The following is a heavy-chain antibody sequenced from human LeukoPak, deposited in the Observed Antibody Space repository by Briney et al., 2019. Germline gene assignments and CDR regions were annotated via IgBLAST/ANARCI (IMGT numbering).Heavy chain of an antibody. D-gene: IGHD2-15*01. V-gene: IGHV4-4*07. CDR1: GGSISSYY. Sequence: SETLSLTCTASGGSISSYYWSWIRQPAGKGLEWIGRIYTSGSTNYNPSLKSRVTISVDESKNQFSLKLSSVTAADTAVYYCARDANELRLGYNWFDPWGQGTLVTVSS. CDR3: ARDANELRLGYNWFDP. CDR2: IYTSGST. J-gene: IGHJ5*02.